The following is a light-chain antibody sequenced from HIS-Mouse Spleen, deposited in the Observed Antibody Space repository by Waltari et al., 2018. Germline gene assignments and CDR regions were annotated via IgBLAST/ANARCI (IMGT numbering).Light chain of an antibody. CDR3: QTWGTGIHV. CDR1: SGHSSYA. V-gene: IGLV4-69*01. CDR2: LNSDGSH. Sequence: QLVLTQSPSASASLGASVKLTCTLSSGHSSYAIAWHQQQPEKGPRYLMKLNSDGSHSKGDGFPDRFSGSSSGAERYLTISSLQSEDEADYYCQTWGTGIHVFGTGTKVTVL. J-gene: IGLJ1*01.